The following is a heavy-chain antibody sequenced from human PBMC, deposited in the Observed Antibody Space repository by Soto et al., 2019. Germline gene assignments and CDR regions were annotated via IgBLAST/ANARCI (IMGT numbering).Heavy chain of an antibody. Sequence: QVQLVQSGAEVKKPGASVKVSCKASGYTFTSYGISWVRQAPGQGLEWMGRISAYNGNTNYAQKLQGRVTMTTDTTTSTGYMELRSLRSDDTAVYYCARVVGALGHWFDPWGQGTLVTVSS. D-gene: IGHD1-26*01. V-gene: IGHV1-18*01. CDR1: GYTFTSYG. CDR2: ISAYNGNT. J-gene: IGHJ5*02. CDR3: ARVVGALGHWFDP.